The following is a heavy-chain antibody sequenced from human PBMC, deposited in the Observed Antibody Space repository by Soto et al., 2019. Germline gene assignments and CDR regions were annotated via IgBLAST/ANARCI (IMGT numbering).Heavy chain of an antibody. CDR2: INPSSGST. D-gene: IGHD6-6*01. CDR3: AREKQLGDNYYGMDV. J-gene: IGHJ6*01. CDR1: GYTFIGYY. V-gene: IGHV1-2*06. Sequence: QVQLVQSGSEVKKPGASVKVSCKTSGYTFIGYYMHWVRRAPGQGLEWVGRINPSSGSTIYAQRFQGRVTMTRDMSTSTVFMDLSRLTSDDTAIYYCAREKQLGDNYYGMDVW.